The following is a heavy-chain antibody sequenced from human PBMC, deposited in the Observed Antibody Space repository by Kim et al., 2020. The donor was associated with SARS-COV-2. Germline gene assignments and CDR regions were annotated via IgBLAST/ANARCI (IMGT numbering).Heavy chain of an antibody. Sequence: SETLSLTCAVSGGSISSSNWWSWVRQPPGKGLEWIGEIYHSGSTNYNPSLKSRVTISVDKSKNQFSLKLSSVTAADTAVHYCARGGALTAMVTVWFDPWGQGTLVTVSS. D-gene: IGHD5-18*01. CDR1: GGSISSSNW. J-gene: IGHJ5*02. CDR3: ARGGALTAMVTVWFDP. V-gene: IGHV4-4*02. CDR2: IYHSGST.